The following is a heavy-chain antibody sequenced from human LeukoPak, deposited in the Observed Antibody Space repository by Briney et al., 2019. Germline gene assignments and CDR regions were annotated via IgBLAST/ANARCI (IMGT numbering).Heavy chain of an antibody. Sequence: GGSLRLSCAASGFTFSSHAMSWVRRAPGKGLEWVSGLIENGATTYYADSVKGRFTISRDNSRNTMYLQMNSLRVEDTAVYYCVKDYQVGNSPAFGDYWGQGTLDTISS. J-gene: IGHJ4*02. CDR1: GFTFSSHA. CDR3: VKDYQVGNSPAFGDY. V-gene: IGHV3-23*01. CDR2: LIENGATT. D-gene: IGHD1-26*01.